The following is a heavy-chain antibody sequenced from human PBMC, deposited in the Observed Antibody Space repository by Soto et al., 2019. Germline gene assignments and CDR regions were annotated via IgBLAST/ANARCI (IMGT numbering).Heavy chain of an antibody. J-gene: IGHJ6*03. CDR2: ISGSGST. Sequence: EVQLLESGGGLVQPGGSLRLSCAASGFTVSSYAMSWVRQAPGKGLEWVSVISGSGSTYSADSVKGRFTISRDSSKDTVYLQMNSMRAEDTPVYYCAKAIRFTFTTGYDLDVWGRGTAVTVTS. CDR1: GFTVSSYA. D-gene: IGHD3-16*01. CDR3: AKAIRFTFTTGYDLDV. V-gene: IGHV3-23*01.